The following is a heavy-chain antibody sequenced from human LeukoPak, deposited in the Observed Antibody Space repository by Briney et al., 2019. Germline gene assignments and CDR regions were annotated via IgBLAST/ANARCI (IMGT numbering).Heavy chain of an antibody. CDR3: TRQGPRDGYNYDY. D-gene: IGHD5-24*01. J-gene: IGHJ4*02. CDR2: IRSKANSYAT. V-gene: IGHV3-73*01. Sequence: GGSLRLSCAASGFTFSGSAMHWVRQASGKGLEWVGRIRSKANSYATAYAASVKGRFTISRDDSKNTAYLQMNSLKTEDTAVYYCTRQGPRDGYNYDYGGQGTLVTVSS. CDR1: GFTFSGSA.